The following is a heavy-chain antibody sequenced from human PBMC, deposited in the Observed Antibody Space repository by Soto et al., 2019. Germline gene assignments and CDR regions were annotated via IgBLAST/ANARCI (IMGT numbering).Heavy chain of an antibody. CDR3: ARDQKNWFDP. CDR1: GYTFTNYG. V-gene: IGHV1-18*01. CDR2: ISAYNGKT. Sequence: VKVSCKASGYTFTNYGISWVRQAPGQGLEWMGWISAYNGKTNYAQSLQGRVTMTTDTSTSRAYMELRSLRSDDTAVYYCARDQKNWFDPWGQGTLVTVSS. J-gene: IGHJ5*02.